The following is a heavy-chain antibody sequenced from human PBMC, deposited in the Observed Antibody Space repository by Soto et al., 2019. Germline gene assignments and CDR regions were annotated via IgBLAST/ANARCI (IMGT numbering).Heavy chain of an antibody. CDR3: ARHHYPILTGYYQEGEY. Sequence: ASVKVSCKASGYMFTGYYMHWVRQAPGQGPEWMGWINPNSGGTNYAQEFQGRVIMTRDTPSSTAYMELSRLRSDDTAVYYCARHHYPILTGYYQEGEYWGQRTLVSVSS. D-gene: IGHD3-9*01. J-gene: IGHJ4*02. CDR1: GYMFTGYY. V-gene: IGHV1-2*02. CDR2: INPNSGGT.